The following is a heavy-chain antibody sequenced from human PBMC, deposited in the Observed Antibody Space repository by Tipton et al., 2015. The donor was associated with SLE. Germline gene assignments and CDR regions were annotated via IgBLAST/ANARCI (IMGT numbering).Heavy chain of an antibody. CDR3: ARDRTIAAGGGGVYYYYGMDV. CDR1: GGSISSHY. J-gene: IGHJ6*02. D-gene: IGHD6-13*01. V-gene: IGHV4-59*11. CDR2: IYYSGST. Sequence: TLSLTCTVSGGSISSHYWSWIRQPPGKGLEWIGYIYYSGSTNYNPSLKSRVTISVDTSKNQFSLKLSSVTAADTAVYYCARDRTIAAGGGGVYYYYGMDVWGQGTTVTVSS.